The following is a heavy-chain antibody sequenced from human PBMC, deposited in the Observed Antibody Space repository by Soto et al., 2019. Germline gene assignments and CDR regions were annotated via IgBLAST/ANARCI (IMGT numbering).Heavy chain of an antibody. J-gene: IGHJ5*02. CDR1: GFMFENYA. D-gene: IGHD3-10*01. V-gene: IGHV3-23*01. Sequence: GGSLRLSCAASGFMFENYAMIWVRQAPGKGLEWVATVRGNSYGAYYADSVRGRFIISRDNSKNTMSLQLNSLRDDDTAIYYCAKGKSEDGVDWLDPWGPGTLVTVSS. CDR3: AKGKSEDGVDWLDP. CDR2: VRGNSYGA.